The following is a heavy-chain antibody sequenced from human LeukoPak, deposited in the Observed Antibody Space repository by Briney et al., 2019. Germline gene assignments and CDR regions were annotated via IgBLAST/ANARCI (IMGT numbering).Heavy chain of an antibody. D-gene: IGHD6-19*01. J-gene: IGHJ4*02. CDR3: ARDHSSGWYYFDY. Sequence: PGGSLRLSCAASGFTFSSYSMNWVRQAPGKGLEWVSSISSSSYIYYADSVKGRFTISRDNAKNSLYLQMNSLRAEDTAVYYCARDHSSGWYYFDYWGQGTLVTVSS. CDR2: ISSSSYI. CDR1: GFTFSSYS. V-gene: IGHV3-21*01.